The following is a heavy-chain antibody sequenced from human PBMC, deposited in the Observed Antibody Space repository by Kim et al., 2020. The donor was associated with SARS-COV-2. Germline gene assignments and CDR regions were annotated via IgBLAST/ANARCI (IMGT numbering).Heavy chain of an antibody. CDR2: ISDSGGST. CDR1: GFTFSSYA. D-gene: IGHD3-10*01. CDR3: AKWSPYGSGRGYAFDI. J-gene: IGHJ3*02. Sequence: GGSLRLSCAASGFTFSSYAMSWVRQAPGKGLEWVSTISDSGGSTYYADSVKGRFTISRDNSKNTLYLQMNSLRAEDTAVYYCAKWSPYGSGRGYAFDIWGQGTLVTVSS. V-gene: IGHV3-23*01.